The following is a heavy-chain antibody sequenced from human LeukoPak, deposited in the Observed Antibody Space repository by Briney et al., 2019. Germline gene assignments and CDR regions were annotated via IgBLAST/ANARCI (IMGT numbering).Heavy chain of an antibody. V-gene: IGHV3-30*04. J-gene: IGHJ4*02. D-gene: IGHD1-26*01. CDR1: GFTFSSYA. Sequence: GGPLRLSCAASGFTFSSYAMHWVRQAPGKGLEWVAVISYDGSNKYYADSVKGRFTISRDNSKNTLYLQINSLRAEDTAVYYWAKDYSGSYSGTFDYWGQGTLVTVSS. CDR2: ISYDGSNK. CDR3: AKDYSGSYSGTFDY.